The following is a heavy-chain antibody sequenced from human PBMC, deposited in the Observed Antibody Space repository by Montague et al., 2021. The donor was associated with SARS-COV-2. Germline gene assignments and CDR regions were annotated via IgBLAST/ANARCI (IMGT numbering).Heavy chain of an antibody. J-gene: IGHJ4*02. D-gene: IGHD3-10*01. CDR2: ISSSSSYI. V-gene: IGHV3-21*01. Sequence: SLRLSCAASGFTFSSYSMNWVRQAPGKGLEWVSSISSSSSYIYYADSVKGRFTISRDNAKNSLYLQMNSLRVEDTAVYYCARDFGYYYGSGSYPTFDYWGQGTLVTVSS. CDR1: GFTFSSYS. CDR3: ARDFGYYYGSGSYPTFDY.